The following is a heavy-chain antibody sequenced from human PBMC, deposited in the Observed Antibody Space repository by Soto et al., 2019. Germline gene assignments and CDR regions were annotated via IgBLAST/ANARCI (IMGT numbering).Heavy chain of an antibody. CDR3: ARVLIGPGSSRAFDY. CDR1: GASVSNGDSY. CDR2: IYHTGKT. V-gene: IGHV4-31*03. D-gene: IGHD2-8*01. Sequence: QVQLQESGPGLVKPSQTLALACTVSGASVSNGDSYWSWIRQRPGKGLEWIGHIYHTGKTYYNPSLKSRAALLVDTSKPQFSLKLISVTAADTAVYYCARVLIGPGSSRAFDYWGQGTLVTVSS. J-gene: IGHJ4*02.